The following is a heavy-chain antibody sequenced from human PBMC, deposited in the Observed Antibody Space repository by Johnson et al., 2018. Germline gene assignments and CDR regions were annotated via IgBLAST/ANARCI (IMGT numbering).Heavy chain of an antibody. D-gene: IGHD3-3*01. V-gene: IGHV3-23*04. J-gene: IGHJ6*03. CDR2: ISGSGGST. CDR3: AKTGGPDTICGVGKYYYYYYMDV. Sequence: VQLVQSGGGLVQPGGSLRLSCAASGFTFSSYAMSWVRQAPGKGLEWVSAISGSGGSTYYADSVKGRFTISRDNSKNTLYLQMNSLRAEDTAVYYCAKTGGPDTICGVGKYYYYYYMDVWGKGTTVTVSS. CDR1: GFTFSSYA.